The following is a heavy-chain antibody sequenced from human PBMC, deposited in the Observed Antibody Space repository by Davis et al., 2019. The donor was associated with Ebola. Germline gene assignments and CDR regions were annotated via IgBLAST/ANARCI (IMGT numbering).Heavy chain of an antibody. Sequence: GKSLKISCAASGFTFSGSAMHWVRQASGKGLEWVGRIRSKANSYATAYAASVKGRFTISRDDSKNTAYLQMNSLKTEDTAVYYCARLGGSSSWYGGDWFDPWGQGTLVTVSS. CDR3: ARLGGSSSWYGGDWFDP. J-gene: IGHJ5*02. CDR1: GFTFSGSA. V-gene: IGHV3-73*01. CDR2: IRSKANSYAT. D-gene: IGHD6-13*01.